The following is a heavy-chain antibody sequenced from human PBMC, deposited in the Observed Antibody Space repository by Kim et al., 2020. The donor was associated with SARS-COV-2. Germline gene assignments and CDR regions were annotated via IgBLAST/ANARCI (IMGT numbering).Heavy chain of an antibody. CDR1: GFTFSSYA. D-gene: IGHD3-10*01. V-gene: IGHV3-23*01. CDR3: AKDRLLWFGELFRRETSDY. J-gene: IGHJ4*02. CDR2: ISGSGGST. Sequence: GGSLRLSCAASGFTFSSYAMSWVRQAPGKGLEWVSAISGSGGSTYYADSVKGRFTISRDNSKNTLYLQMNSLRAEDTAVYYCAKDRLLWFGELFRRETSDYWGQGTLVTVSS.